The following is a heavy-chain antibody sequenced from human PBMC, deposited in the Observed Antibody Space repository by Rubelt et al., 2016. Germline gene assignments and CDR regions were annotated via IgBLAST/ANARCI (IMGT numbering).Heavy chain of an antibody. V-gene: IGHV3-48*01. CDR3: ARGGGSRGGPFDY. D-gene: IGHD3-10*01. J-gene: IGHJ4*02. Sequence: ASGFTFSSYSMNWVRQASGKGLEWLSYISRSSGTIYYADSVKGRFSIASDNAKNSLYLQMNSLRVEDTAGYYCARGGGSRGGPFDYWGQGTLVTVSS. CDR2: ISRSSGTI. CDR1: GFTFSSYS.